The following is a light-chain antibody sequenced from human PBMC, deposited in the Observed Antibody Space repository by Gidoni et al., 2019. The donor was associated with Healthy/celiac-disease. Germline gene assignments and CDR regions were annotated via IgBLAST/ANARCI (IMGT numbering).Light chain of an antibody. CDR2: DAS. Sequence: EIVLTQSSATLSLSPVERATLSRRASQRVSSYLAWYQQKPGQAPRLLIYDASNRATGIPARFSGSGSGTGFTLTISSLVPEDFAVYYCQQRSNWPPTFGQGTRLEIK. CDR1: QRVSSY. CDR3: QQRSNWPPT. J-gene: IGKJ5*01. V-gene: IGKV3-11*01.